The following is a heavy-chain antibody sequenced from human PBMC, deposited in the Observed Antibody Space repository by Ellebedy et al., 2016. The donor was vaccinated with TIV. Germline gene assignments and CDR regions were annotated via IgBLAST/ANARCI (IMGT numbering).Heavy chain of an antibody. CDR1: GYTFTSYD. V-gene: IGHV1-8*01. J-gene: IGHJ4*02. D-gene: IGHD2/OR15-2a*01. Sequence: ALVKVSCKASGYTFTSYDINWVRQATGQGLEWMGWLNPNSGNTSYAHKFQGRVTMTRNTSISTAYKELSSLRSEDTAVYYCARRQFYMSDYWGQGTLVTVSS. CDR2: LNPNSGNT. CDR3: ARRQFYMSDY.